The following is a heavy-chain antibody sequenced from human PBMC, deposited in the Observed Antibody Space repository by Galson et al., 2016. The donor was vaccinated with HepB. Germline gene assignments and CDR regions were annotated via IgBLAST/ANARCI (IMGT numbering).Heavy chain of an antibody. D-gene: IGHD3-22*01. V-gene: IGHV4-59*12. Sequence: SETLSLTCTVSGDFISDDHWSWVRQPPGKGLEWIGDTYYSGNINYNPSLKSRVTISVDRSKNQYSLTLSSVTAADTAVYYCARGAPSGYRYYIDSWGQGILVTVSS. J-gene: IGHJ4*02. CDR3: ARGAPSGYRYYIDS. CDR1: GDFISDDH. CDR2: TYYSGNI.